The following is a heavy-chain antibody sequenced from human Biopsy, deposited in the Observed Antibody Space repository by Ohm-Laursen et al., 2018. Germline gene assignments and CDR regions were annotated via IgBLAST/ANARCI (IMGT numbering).Heavy chain of an antibody. V-gene: IGHV4-34*01. CDR2: INHSGST. CDR1: GGSFTGYY. D-gene: IGHD3-22*01. Sequence: SETLSLTCAVYGGSFTGYYWSWIRQPPGKGLEWIGEINHSGSTNYNPSLKSRVTISLDTSKNQLFLKLSSVTAADTAVYYCARESDSSGYYYRDYWGQGTLVTVSS. CDR3: ARESDSSGYYYRDY. J-gene: IGHJ4*02.